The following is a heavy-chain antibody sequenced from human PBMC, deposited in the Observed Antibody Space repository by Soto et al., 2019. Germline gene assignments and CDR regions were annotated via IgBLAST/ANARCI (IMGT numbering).Heavy chain of an antibody. CDR2: IYYSGST. CDR1: GGSISSYY. J-gene: IGHJ6*02. Sequence: SETLSLTCTVSGGSISSYYWSWIRQPPGKGLEWIGYIYYSGSTNYNPSLKSRVTISVDTSKNQFALKLSSVTAADTAVYYCARGGRYSSGWYYYYGMDVWGQGTTVTVSS. CDR3: ARGGRYSSGWYYYYGMDV. D-gene: IGHD6-19*01. V-gene: IGHV4-59*01.